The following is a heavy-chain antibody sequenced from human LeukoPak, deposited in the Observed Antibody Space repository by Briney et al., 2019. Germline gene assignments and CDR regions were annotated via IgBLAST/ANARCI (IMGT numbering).Heavy chain of an antibody. V-gene: IGHV4-4*09. CDR2: IYTSGST. Sequence: NPSETLSLTCTVSGGSISSYYWSWIRQPPGKGLEWIGYIYTSGSTNYNPSLKSRVTISVDTSKNQFSLKLSSVTAVDTAVYYCARQGYDFWSGYYTEGGYYYYMDVWGKGTTVTVSS. CDR1: GGSISSYY. D-gene: IGHD3-3*01. J-gene: IGHJ6*03. CDR3: ARQGYDFWSGYYTEGGYYYYMDV.